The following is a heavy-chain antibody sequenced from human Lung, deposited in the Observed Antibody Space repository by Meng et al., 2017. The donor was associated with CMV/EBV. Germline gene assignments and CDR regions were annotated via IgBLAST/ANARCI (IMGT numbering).Heavy chain of an antibody. CDR3: ARLLRGYDSVGWFDP. Sequence: SETLSLTCTVSGGSISSGPYYWSWIRQPPGKGLEWIGYLYYSGDTNYNPSLKSRVTMSVDTSKNQFSLKLRSVTAADTAVYYCARLLRGYDSVGWFDPWGQGTLVTVSS. CDR2: LYYSGDT. V-gene: IGHV4-61*01. D-gene: IGHD3-3*01. J-gene: IGHJ5*02. CDR1: GGSISSGPYY.